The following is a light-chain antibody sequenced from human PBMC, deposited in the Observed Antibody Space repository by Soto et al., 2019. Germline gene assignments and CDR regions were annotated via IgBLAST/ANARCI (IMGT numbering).Light chain of an antibody. CDR3: QQYNSYSTT. CDR2: DAS. V-gene: IGKV1-5*01. J-gene: IGKJ1*01. CDR1: QTITRW. Sequence: DIPMTQSPSTLSASVRDIVTITCRASQTITRWLARYQQKPCKAPKVLIYDASSLESGVPPRFSGSGSGTEFTPTISSLQPEDAATYYCQQYNSYSTTFGKGTKVEIK.